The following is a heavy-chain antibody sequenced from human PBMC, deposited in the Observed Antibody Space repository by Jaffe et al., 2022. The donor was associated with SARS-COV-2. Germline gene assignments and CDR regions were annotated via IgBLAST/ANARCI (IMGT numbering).Heavy chain of an antibody. V-gene: IGHV4-61*02. Sequence: QVQLQESGPGLVKPSQTLSLTCTVSGGSISSGSYYWSWIRQPAGKGLEWIGRIYTSGSTNYNPSLKSRVTISVDTSKNQFSLKLSSVTAADTAVYYCARGWARAAAGINWFDPWGQGTLVTVSS. CDR2: IYTSGST. CDR3: ARGWARAAAGINWFDP. D-gene: IGHD6-13*01. J-gene: IGHJ5*02. CDR1: GGSISSGSYY.